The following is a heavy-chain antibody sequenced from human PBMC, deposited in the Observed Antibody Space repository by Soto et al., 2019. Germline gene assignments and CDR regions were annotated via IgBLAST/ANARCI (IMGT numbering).Heavy chain of an antibody. CDR3: ARLQLQFPFDY. CDR1: GYTVTSYG. D-gene: IGHD5-18*01. J-gene: IGHJ4*02. CDR2: ISAYNGNK. V-gene: IGHV1-18*01. Sequence: ASVKVSCKASGYTVTSYGISWVRQAPGQGLEWMGWISAYNGNKNYAQKLQGRVTMTTDTSTSTAYTELRGLRSDDTAVYYCARLQLQFPFDYWGQGTLVTVSS.